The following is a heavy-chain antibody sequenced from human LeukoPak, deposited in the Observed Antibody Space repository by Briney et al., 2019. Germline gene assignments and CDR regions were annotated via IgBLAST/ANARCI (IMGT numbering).Heavy chain of an antibody. Sequence: GGSLRLSCAASGFTVSSNYMSWVRQAPGKGLEWVAVISYDESNKYYADSVKGRFTISRDNSKNTLYLQMNSLRVEDTAVYYCARATDFDYYYYMDVWGKGTTVTVSS. V-gene: IGHV3-30*03. CDR3: ARATDFDYYYYMDV. J-gene: IGHJ6*03. CDR2: ISYDESNK. D-gene: IGHD3-3*01. CDR1: GFTVSSNY.